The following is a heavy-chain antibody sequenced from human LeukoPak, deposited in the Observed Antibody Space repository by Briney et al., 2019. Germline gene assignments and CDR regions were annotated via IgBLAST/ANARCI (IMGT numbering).Heavy chain of an antibody. Sequence: GGSLRLSCAASGFIFSSYAMSWVRQAPGKGLEWVSDISGSGGSTYYADSVKGRLTVSRDNAKNTLYLQMNTPRAADTAVYYCAKVTNYGYHLDYWGQGTLVTVSS. CDR2: ISGSGGST. V-gene: IGHV3-23*01. CDR1: GFIFSSYA. D-gene: IGHD5-24*01. CDR3: AKVTNYGYHLDY. J-gene: IGHJ4*02.